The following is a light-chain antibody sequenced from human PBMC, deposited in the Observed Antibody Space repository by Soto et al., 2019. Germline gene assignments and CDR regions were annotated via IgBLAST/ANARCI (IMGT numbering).Light chain of an antibody. Sequence: QSALTQPASVSGSPGQSITISCTGTSRDVGSYNVVSWYQEQPGKAPKLMIYEDSERPSGVSNRFSGSKSGNTASLTISGLQAEDEADYYCFSYAGSSTVVFGGGTKLTVL. V-gene: IGLV2-23*01. CDR2: EDS. CDR3: FSYAGSSTVV. J-gene: IGLJ2*01. CDR1: SRDVGSYNV.